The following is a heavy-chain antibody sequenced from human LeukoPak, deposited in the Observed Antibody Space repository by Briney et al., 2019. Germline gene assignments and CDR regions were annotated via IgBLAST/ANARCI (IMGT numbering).Heavy chain of an antibody. CDR3: VIDRSFTSGWYPRGYFDY. D-gene: IGHD6-19*01. Sequence: ASVKVSCKTSGYTFTKYGISWVRQAPGQGLEWVGWVSAYNRNTSYAQELQGRVTMTTDTSTSTAYMEVRNLRSDDTAIYYCVIDRSFTSGWYPRGYFDYWGQGTLVTVSS. J-gene: IGHJ4*02. CDR2: VSAYNRNT. V-gene: IGHV1-18*01. CDR1: GYTFTKYG.